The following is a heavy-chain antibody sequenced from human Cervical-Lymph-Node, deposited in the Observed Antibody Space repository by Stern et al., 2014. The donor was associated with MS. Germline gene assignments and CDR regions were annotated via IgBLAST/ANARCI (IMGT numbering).Heavy chain of an antibody. D-gene: IGHD6-19*01. Sequence: VQLMQSGAEVKKPGASVKVSCKASGYTFTGYHMHWVRQAPGQGLEWMGRINPNSGDTNYAQKFQGRVNITRVKSIRTANMELGRLTSDDTAVYYCARGWLADWGQGALVTVSS. CDR2: INPNSGDT. V-gene: IGHV1-2*06. CDR1: GYTFTGYH. CDR3: ARGWLAD. J-gene: IGHJ4*02.